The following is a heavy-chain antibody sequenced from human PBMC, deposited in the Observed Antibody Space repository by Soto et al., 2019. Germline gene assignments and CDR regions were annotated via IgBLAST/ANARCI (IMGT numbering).Heavy chain of an antibody. D-gene: IGHD6-19*01. CDR1: GGSFSGYY. CDR3: ARKFEGVAGKRGRGVFFDY. J-gene: IGHJ4*02. V-gene: IGHV4-34*01. Sequence: QVQLQQWGAGLLKPSETLSLTCAVYGGSFSGYYWSWIRQPPGKGLEWIGEINHRGSTNYNPSLRSRDTMSVDTSKHQYLVKLSSVADAETAVYCCARKFEGVAGKRGRGVFFDYWGQGTLVTGSS. CDR2: INHRGST.